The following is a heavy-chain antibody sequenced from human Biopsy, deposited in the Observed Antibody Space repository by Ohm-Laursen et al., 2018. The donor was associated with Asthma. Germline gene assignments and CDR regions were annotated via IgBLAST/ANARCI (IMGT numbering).Heavy chain of an antibody. V-gene: IGHV3-53*01. CDR3: ARGDSSNWSHYYFDY. CDR1: GFAVSSDY. J-gene: IGHJ4*02. D-gene: IGHD3-22*01. CDR2: IYSGGTS. Sequence: SLRLSCAASGFAVSSDYMFWVRQAPGKGLEWVSVIYSGGTSHTADSVRGRFTISRDYSKNTLYLQMHSLRAEETAVYYCARGDSSNWSHYYFDYWGQGTLVTVSS.